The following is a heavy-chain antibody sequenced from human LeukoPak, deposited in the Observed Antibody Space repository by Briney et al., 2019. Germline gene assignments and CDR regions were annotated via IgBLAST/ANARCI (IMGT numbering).Heavy chain of an antibody. CDR1: GYTFTGYY. D-gene: IGHD1-1*01. CDR2: INPNSGGT. J-gene: IGHJ4*02. Sequence: ASVKVSCKASGYTFTGYYMHCVRQAPGQGLEWMGWINPNSGGTNYAQKFQGRVTMTRDTSISTAYMELSRLRSDDTAVYYCARAPPKLVRDFVDYWGQGTLVTVSS. V-gene: IGHV1-2*02. CDR3: ARAPPKLVRDFVDY.